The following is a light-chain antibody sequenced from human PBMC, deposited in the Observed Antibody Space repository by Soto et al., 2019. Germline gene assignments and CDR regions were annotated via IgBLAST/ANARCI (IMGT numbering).Light chain of an antibody. J-gene: IGLJ2*01. CDR2: EVS. V-gene: IGLV2-14*01. CDR1: STDIGGYNF. Sequence: QSVLTQPASVSGSPGQSITISCTGTSTDIGGYNFVSWYQQHPSKAPKFIIYEVSRRPSGISNRFSGSKSGNTASLTISGLQPEDEAHYYCCSYTSTSTLVLFGGGTKLTVL. CDR3: CSYTSTSTLVL.